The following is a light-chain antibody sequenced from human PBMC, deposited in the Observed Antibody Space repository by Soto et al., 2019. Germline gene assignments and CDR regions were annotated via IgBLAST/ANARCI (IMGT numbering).Light chain of an antibody. CDR3: QQLTSYPRST. CDR2: AAS. Sequence: DIQMTQSPSSVSASVGDRVTITCRASQGISSWLAWYQQKPGKAPKLLIYAASTLQTGVPSRFSGSGSGTEFTLTISSLQPEDFAAYHCQQLTSYPRSTFGQGTRLEIK. V-gene: IGKV1-12*01. CDR1: QGISSW. J-gene: IGKJ5*01.